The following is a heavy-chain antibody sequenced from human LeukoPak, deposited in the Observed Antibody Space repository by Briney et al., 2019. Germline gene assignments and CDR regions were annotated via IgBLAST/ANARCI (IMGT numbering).Heavy chain of an antibody. CDR3: ARGIGIAAAGQRYYMDV. CDR1: GFTFSSHW. D-gene: IGHD6-13*01. Sequence: QPGGSLRLSCAASGFTFSSHWMNWVRQAPGKGLEWVANINMDGSEIYYVDSVKGRFTISRDNSKKSLNLQMNSLRAEDTAVYYCARGIGIAAAGQRYYMDVWGKGTTVTVSS. CDR2: INMDGSEI. J-gene: IGHJ6*03. V-gene: IGHV3-7*01.